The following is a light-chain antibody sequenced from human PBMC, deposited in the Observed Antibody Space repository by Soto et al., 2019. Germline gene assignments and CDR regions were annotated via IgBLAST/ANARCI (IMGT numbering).Light chain of an antibody. CDR3: QQYGSSPRDS. CDR1: QSVSSSY. V-gene: IGKV3-20*01. J-gene: IGKJ2*01. CDR2: GAT. Sequence: EIVLPQSPGTLSLSPGERATLSCRASQSVSSSYLAWYQQKPGQAPSLLIYGATTRATGIPDRFSGSGSGTDFTLTISRLEPEDFAVYYCQQYGSSPRDSFGQGTKLEIK.